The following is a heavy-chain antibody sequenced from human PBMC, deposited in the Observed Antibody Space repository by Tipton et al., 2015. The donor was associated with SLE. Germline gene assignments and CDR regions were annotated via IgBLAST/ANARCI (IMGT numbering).Heavy chain of an antibody. V-gene: IGHV4-39*07. Sequence: TLSLTCTVSGGSISSSSYYWGWIRQPPGKGLEWIGSIYYSGSTYYNPSLKSRVTISVDTSKNQFSLKLSSVTAADTAVYYCARGYSSGWYRNAFDIWGQGTMVTVSS. CDR3: ARGYSSGWYRNAFDI. D-gene: IGHD6-19*01. CDR1: GGSISSSSYY. CDR2: IYYSGST. J-gene: IGHJ3*02.